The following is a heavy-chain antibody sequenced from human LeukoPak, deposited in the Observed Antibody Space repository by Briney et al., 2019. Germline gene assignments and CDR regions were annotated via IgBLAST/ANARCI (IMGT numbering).Heavy chain of an antibody. V-gene: IGHV4-61*02. CDR1: GGSISSGSYY. CDR2: IYTSGST. CDR3: ARVYGDSTGVDY. D-gene: IGHD4-17*01. Sequence: PSQTLSLTCTVSGGSISSGSYYWRWIRQPAGKGLEWIGRIYTSGSTYYNPSLKSRVTISVDTSKNQFSLKLSSVTAADTAVYYCARVYGDSTGVDYWGQGTLVTVSS. J-gene: IGHJ4*02.